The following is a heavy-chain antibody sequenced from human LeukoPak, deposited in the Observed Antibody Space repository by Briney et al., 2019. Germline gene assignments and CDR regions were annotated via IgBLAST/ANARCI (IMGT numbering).Heavy chain of an antibody. J-gene: IGHJ5*02. D-gene: IGHD2-15*01. V-gene: IGHV1-8*01. CDR1: GYTFTSYD. Sequence: GASVKVSCKASGYTFTSYDINWVRQATGQGLEWMGWMNPNSGNTGYAQKFQGRVTMTRNTSISTAYMELSSLRSEDTAVYYCARDEYCSGGSCPSWGQGTLVTVSS. CDR3: ARDEYCSGGSCPS. CDR2: MNPNSGNT.